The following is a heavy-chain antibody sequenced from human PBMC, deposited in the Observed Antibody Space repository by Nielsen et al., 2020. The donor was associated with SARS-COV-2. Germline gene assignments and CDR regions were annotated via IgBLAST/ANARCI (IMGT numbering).Heavy chain of an antibody. V-gene: IGHV4-59*12. D-gene: IGHD3-9*01. Sequence: WIRQPPGKGLEWIGFTYHSGSANYNPSLKSRVAISVDTSKNQFSLKLSSVTAADTAVYYCARVRDDILTGYYETGDLYFDYWGQGTLVTVSS. CDR2: TYHSGSA. CDR3: ARVRDDILTGYYETGDLYFDY. J-gene: IGHJ4*02.